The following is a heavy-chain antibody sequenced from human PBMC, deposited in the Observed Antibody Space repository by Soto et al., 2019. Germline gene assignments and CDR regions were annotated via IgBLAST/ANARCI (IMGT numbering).Heavy chain of an antibody. CDR1: GFTFSSAF. Sequence: QVQLVESGGGVVQPGGSLRLSCAASGFTFSSAFMHWVRQAPGKGLEWVAVIWNDGSKKYYADSVKGRFTISRDSSKNALYLQRNSLRAEDTAIYYCERDRGASPCDIWVEGTVVTVS. CDR3: ERDRGASPCDI. V-gene: IGHV3-33*01. D-gene: IGHD3-16*01. J-gene: IGHJ3*02. CDR2: IWNDGSKK.